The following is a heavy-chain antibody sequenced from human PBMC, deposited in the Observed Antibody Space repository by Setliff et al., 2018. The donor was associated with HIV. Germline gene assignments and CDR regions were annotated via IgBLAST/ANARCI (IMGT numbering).Heavy chain of an antibody. CDR2: IYHSGST. Sequence: SETLSLTCALSGYSISNGYYWGWIRQPSGKGLEWIGSIYHSGSTFYNPSLRSRATISVDTSQDQFSLRLTSVTAADTAVYYCAARNSGNPTRHFDYWGQGTLVTVSS. CDR3: AARNSGNPTRHFDY. CDR1: GYSISNGYY. D-gene: IGHD3-10*01. V-gene: IGHV4-38-2*01. J-gene: IGHJ4*02.